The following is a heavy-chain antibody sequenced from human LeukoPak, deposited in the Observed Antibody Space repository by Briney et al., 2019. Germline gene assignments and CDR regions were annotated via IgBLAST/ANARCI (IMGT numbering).Heavy chain of an antibody. CDR2: IYWNNDK. CDR3: AHSNYWKDWFDP. J-gene: IGHJ5*02. V-gene: IGHV2-5*01. D-gene: IGHD1-1*01. Sequence: SGPTVVKPTQTLTLTCSFSGFSLTTSGVSVGWIRQPPGKALEWLALIYWNNDKRYSPSLKTRLTITKDAPKNQVVLTMTSMDPVDTCTYFCAHSNYWKDWFDPWGQGTLVTVSS. CDR1: GFSLTTSGVS.